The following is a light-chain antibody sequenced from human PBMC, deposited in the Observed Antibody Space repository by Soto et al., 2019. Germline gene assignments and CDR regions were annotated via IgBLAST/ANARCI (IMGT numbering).Light chain of an antibody. V-gene: IGKV1-5*03. J-gene: IGKJ1*01. Sequence: IQMTQSPSTLSASVGDRVTITCRASQSISSWLAWYQQKPGKAPKLLIYRASTLESGVPSRFSGSGSGTEFTLTISSLQPDDFATYYCQHYNTYWTFGQGTKVEIK. CDR3: QHYNTYWT. CDR2: RAS. CDR1: QSISSW.